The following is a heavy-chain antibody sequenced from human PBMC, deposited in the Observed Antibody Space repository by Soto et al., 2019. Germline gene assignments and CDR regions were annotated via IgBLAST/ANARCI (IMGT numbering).Heavy chain of an antibody. CDR1: GFTFSSYA. D-gene: IGHD1-26*01. CDR2: ISYDGSNK. Sequence: GGSLRLSCAASGFTFSSYAMHWVRQAPGRGLEWVAVISYDGSNKYYADSVKGRFTISRDNGKNSLYLQMNSLRAEDTAVYYCAYGGSCDYWGQGTQVTVSS. CDR3: AYGGSCDY. V-gene: IGHV3-30-3*01. J-gene: IGHJ4*02.